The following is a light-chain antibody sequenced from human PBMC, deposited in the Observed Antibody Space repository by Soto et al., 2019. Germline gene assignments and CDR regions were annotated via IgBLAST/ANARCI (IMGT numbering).Light chain of an antibody. J-gene: IGKJ3*01. CDR3: QQRSNWPL. CDR1: QSVSSSY. CDR2: DAS. Sequence: EIVLTQSPDTLSLSPGERATLSCRASQSVSSSYLAWYQQKPGQAPRLLIYDASNRATGIPARFSGSGSGTDFTLTISSLEPEDFAVYYCQQRSNWPLFGPGTKVDI. V-gene: IGKV3D-20*02.